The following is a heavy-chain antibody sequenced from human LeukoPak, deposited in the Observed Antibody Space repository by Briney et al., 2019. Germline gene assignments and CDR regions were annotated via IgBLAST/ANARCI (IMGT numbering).Heavy chain of an antibody. CDR2: INHSGST. CDR1: GGSFSGYY. V-gene: IGHV4-34*01. J-gene: IGHJ4*02. Sequence: SETLSLTCAVYGGSFSGYYWSWIRQPPGKGLEWIGEINHSGSTNYNPSLKSRVTISVDTSKNQFSLKLSSVTAADTAVYYCARVQNYYDSSGYYVDYWGQGTLVTVSS. CDR3: ARVQNYYDSSGYYVDY. D-gene: IGHD3-22*01.